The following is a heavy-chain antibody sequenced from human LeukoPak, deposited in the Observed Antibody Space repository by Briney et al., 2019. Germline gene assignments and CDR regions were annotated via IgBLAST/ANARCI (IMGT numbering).Heavy chain of an antibody. D-gene: IGHD1-26*01. Sequence: SETLSLICTVSADSISSGYYWGWIRQSPGKGLEWIGSIYHSGSTYYNPSLRSRVTISVDMSKNQFSLRLNSVTAADTAVYYCARDGASASGSWFGPWGQGTLVIVSS. CDR3: ARDGASASGSWFGP. CDR2: IYHSGST. CDR1: ADSISSGYY. V-gene: IGHV4-38-2*02. J-gene: IGHJ5*02.